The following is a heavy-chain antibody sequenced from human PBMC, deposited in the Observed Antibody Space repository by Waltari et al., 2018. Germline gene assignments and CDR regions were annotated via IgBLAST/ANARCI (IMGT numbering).Heavy chain of an antibody. CDR2: IIPILGIA. D-gene: IGHD2-15*01. Sequence: QVQLVQSGAEVKKPGASVKVSCKASGGTCSSYAISWVRQAPGQGLEWMGRIIPILGIANYAQKFQGRVTITADKSTSTAYMELSSLRSEDTAVYYCATYCSGGSCSPYYFDYWGQGTLVTVSS. CDR3: ATYCSGGSCSPYYFDY. J-gene: IGHJ4*02. CDR1: GGTCSSYA. V-gene: IGHV1-69*04.